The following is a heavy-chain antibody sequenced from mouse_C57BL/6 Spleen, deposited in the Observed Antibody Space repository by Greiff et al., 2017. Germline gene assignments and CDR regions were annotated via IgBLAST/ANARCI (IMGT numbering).Heavy chain of an antibody. Sequence: VQLKESGGGLVQPGGSLSLSCAASGFTFTDYYMSWVRQPPGKALEWLGFIRNKANGYTTEYSASVKGRFTISRDNSQSILYLQMNALRAEDSATYYCARLGNWGYAMDYWGQGTSVTVSS. CDR2: IRNKANGYTT. CDR3: ARLGNWGYAMDY. D-gene: IGHD4-1*01. V-gene: IGHV7-3*01. CDR1: GFTFTDYY. J-gene: IGHJ4*01.